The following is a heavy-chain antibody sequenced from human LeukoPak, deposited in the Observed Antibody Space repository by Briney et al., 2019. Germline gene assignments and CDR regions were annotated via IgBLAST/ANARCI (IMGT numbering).Heavy chain of an antibody. Sequence: GGSLRLSCAASGFTFDDYTMHWVRQAPGQGLEWVSLISWDGGSTYYADSVKGRFTISRDNSKNSLYLQMNSLRTEDTALYYCAKDGAHGFTDAFDIWGQGTMVTVSS. CDR2: ISWDGGST. CDR1: GFTFDDYT. V-gene: IGHV3-43*01. D-gene: IGHD5-24*01. CDR3: AKDGAHGFTDAFDI. J-gene: IGHJ3*02.